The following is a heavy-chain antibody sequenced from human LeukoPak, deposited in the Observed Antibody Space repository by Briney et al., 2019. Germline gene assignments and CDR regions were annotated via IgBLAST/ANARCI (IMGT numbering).Heavy chain of an antibody. Sequence: ASVKVSCNASGGTFSSYAISWVRKAPGQGLEWMGGIIPIFGTANYAQKFQGRVTITADESTSTAYMELSSLRSEDTAVYDCATGSGSPLYYYGMDVWGQGTTVTVSS. CDR1: GGTFSSYA. CDR3: ATGSGSPLYYYGMDV. J-gene: IGHJ6*02. V-gene: IGHV1-69*13. CDR2: IIPIFGTA. D-gene: IGHD3-10*01.